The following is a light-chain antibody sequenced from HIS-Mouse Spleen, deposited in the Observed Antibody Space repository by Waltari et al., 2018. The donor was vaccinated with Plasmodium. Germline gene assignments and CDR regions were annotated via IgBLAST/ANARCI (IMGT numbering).Light chain of an antibody. CDR2: EDS. CDR3: YSTDSSGNHRV. V-gene: IGLV3-10*01. J-gene: IGLJ3*02. CDR1: ALPKKY. Sequence: SYELTQPPSVSVSPGQTARITCSGDALPKKYAYWYQQKSVQAPVLVFYEDSKRPSGIPERFSGSSSGTMATLTISGAQVEDEADYYCYSTDSSGNHRVFGGGTKLTVL.